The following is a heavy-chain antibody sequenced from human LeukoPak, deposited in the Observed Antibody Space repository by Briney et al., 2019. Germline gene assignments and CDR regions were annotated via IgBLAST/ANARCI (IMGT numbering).Heavy chain of an antibody. J-gene: IGHJ4*02. Sequence: GGSLRLSCAASGFTFSSYAMSWVRQAPGKGLEGVSAISGSGGSTYYADSVKGRFTISRDNSKNTLYLQMNSLRAADTAVYYCAKDPYYAILPGYYRSSGFDYWGQGTLVTVSS. V-gene: IGHV3-23*01. D-gene: IGHD3-9*01. CDR3: AKDPYYAILPGYYRSSGFDY. CDR1: GFTFSSYA. CDR2: ISGSGGST.